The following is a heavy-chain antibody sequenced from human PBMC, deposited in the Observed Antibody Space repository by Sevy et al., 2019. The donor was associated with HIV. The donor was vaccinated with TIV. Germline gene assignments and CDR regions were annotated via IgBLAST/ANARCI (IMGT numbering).Heavy chain of an antibody. CDR2: IYGSGGVT. D-gene: IGHD3-22*01. Sequence: GGSLRLSCKPSGFTFTSYAMNWVRQAPGKGLEWISTIYGSGGVTYYADSVKGRFTISRDKSKNRLYLQMNSLRTEDTAVYYCAGGRYDATGSFDALDIWGQGTMVTVSS. J-gene: IGHJ3*02. CDR3: AGGRYDATGSFDALDI. CDR1: GFTFTSYA. V-gene: IGHV3-23*01.